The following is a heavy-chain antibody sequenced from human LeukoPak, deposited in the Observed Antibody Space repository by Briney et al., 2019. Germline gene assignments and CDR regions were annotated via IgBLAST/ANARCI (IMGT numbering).Heavy chain of an antibody. CDR3: ARLSMLGYCSGGSCSLAMDV. V-gene: IGHV4-34*01. D-gene: IGHD2-15*01. J-gene: IGHJ6*04. Sequence: SETLSLTCAVYGGSFSGCYWSWIRQPPGKGLEGIGEINHSGSTNYNPSLKSRVTISVDTSKNQFSLKLSSVTAADTAVYYCARLSMLGYCSGGSCSLAMDVWGKGTTVTISS. CDR1: GGSFSGCY. CDR2: INHSGST.